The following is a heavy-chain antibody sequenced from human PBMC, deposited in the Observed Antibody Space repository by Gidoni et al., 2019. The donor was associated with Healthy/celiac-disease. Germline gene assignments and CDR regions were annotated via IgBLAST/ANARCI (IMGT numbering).Heavy chain of an antibody. CDR3: ARGSYYGSGSYYKPSYYYYGMDV. CDR2: INHSGST. D-gene: IGHD3-10*01. Sequence: QVQLQQWGAGLLKPSETLSLTCAVYGGSFSGYYWSGVRQPPGKGLEWLGEINHSGSTNYNPSLKSRVTISVDTSKNQFSLKLSSVTAADTAVYYCARGSYYGSGSYYKPSYYYYGMDVWGQGTTVTVSS. J-gene: IGHJ6*02. V-gene: IGHV4-34*01. CDR1: GGSFSGYY.